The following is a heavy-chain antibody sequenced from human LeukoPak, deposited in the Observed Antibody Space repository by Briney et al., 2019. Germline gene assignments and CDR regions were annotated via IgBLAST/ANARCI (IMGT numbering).Heavy chain of an antibody. CDR2: ISGSGGST. J-gene: IGHJ4*02. CDR1: GFTFSNSW. Sequence: PGGSLRISCAASGFTFSNSWMHWVRQAPGKGLEWVSAISGSGGSTYYADSVKGRLTISRDNSKNTLYLQMNSLRAEDTAVYYCAKGDDSSSWYADFDYWGQGTLVTVSS. CDR3: AKGDDSSSWYADFDY. D-gene: IGHD6-13*01. V-gene: IGHV3-23*01.